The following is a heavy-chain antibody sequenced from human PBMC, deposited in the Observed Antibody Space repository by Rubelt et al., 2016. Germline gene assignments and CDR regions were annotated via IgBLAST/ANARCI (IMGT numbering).Heavy chain of an antibody. J-gene: IGHJ3*02. CDR3: ARDRDVDTAMVYAFDI. D-gene: IGHD5-18*01. CDR2: IYYSGST. V-gene: IGHV4-39*07. Sequence: GKGLEWIGSIYYSGSTYYNPSLKSRVTISVDTSKNQFSLKLSSVTAADTAVYYCARDRDVDTAMVYAFDIWGQGTMVTVSS.